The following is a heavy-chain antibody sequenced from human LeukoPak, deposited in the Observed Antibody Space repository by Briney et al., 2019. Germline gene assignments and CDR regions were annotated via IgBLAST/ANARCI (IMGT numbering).Heavy chain of an antibody. CDR1: GFTFSSYA. V-gene: IGHV3-23*01. Sequence: PGGSLRLSCAASGFTFSSYAMSWVRQAPGKGLEWVSAISGSGGSTYYADSVKGRFTISRDNSRNTLYLQMNNLRAEDTAVYYCAKGPNSSGYYYADYWGQGTLVTVSS. J-gene: IGHJ4*02. CDR2: ISGSGGST. D-gene: IGHD3-22*01. CDR3: AKGPNSSGYYYADY.